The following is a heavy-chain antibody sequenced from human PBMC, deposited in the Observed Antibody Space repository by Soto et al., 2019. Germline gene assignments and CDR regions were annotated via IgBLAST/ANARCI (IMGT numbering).Heavy chain of an antibody. CDR2: LSGSGGST. D-gene: IGHD3-22*01. J-gene: IGHJ4*02. Sequence: PGGSLGLSCAASGFTFSNYAMSWVRQAPGKGLEWVSALSGSGGSTYYADSVKGRFTISRDNSKNTLYLQMNSLRAEDTAVYDCAKVIVRSGSCPSDYPGQAPLVTVSS. CDR1: GFTFSNYA. CDR3: AKVIVRSGSCPSDY. V-gene: IGHV3-23*01.